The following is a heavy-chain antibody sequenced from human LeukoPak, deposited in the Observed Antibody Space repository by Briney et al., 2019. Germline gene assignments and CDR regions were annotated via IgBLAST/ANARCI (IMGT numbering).Heavy chain of an antibody. D-gene: IGHD2-21*02. Sequence: SGGSLRLSCAASGFTFSNYAMHWVRQAPGKGLEYVSAINDNGGTTYYANSVKGRFTISRDNSKSTLYLQMGSLRAEDMAVYYCARAVVVTRYLDYWGQGALVTVSS. CDR3: ARAVVVTRYLDY. V-gene: IGHV3-64*01. CDR1: GFTFSNYA. CDR2: INDNGGTT. J-gene: IGHJ4*02.